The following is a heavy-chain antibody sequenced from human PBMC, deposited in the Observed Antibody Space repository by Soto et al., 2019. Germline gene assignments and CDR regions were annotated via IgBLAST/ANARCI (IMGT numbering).Heavy chain of an antibody. CDR3: AQEGERQGLGNYYFFYYMDV. D-gene: IGHD6-19*01. Sequence: HPGGSLRLSCAASGFTFSTYAMNWVRQAPGKGLEWVSAISGSGGTTYYADSVKGRFTISRDNSKKTLYLQMNSLRAEDTAVYYCAQEGERQGLGNYYFFYYMDVWDKGTTVTVSS. CDR1: GFTFSTYA. J-gene: IGHJ6*03. CDR2: ISGSGGTT. V-gene: IGHV3-23*01.